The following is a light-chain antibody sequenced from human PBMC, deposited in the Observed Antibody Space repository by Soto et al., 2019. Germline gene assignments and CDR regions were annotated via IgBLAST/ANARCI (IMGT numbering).Light chain of an antibody. J-gene: IGLJ1*01. V-gene: IGLV1-40*01. Sequence: QPVLTQPPSVSGAPGQRVTISCTGSNSDIGAGYDVHWYQQLPGTAPKLVIYANNNRPSGVPDRFSASKSGTSASLAITGLQADDEADYYFQSYDSSLRGVFGTGTKLTVL. CDR3: QSYDSSLRGV. CDR1: NSDIGAGYD. CDR2: ANN.